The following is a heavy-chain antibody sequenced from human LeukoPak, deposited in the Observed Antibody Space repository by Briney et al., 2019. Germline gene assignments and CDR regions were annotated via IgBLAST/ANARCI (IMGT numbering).Heavy chain of an antibody. CDR1: GYSISSGYY. CDR3: ARDRGTWNDDGFDY. Sequence: SETLSLTCTVSGYSISSGYYWGWIRQPPGKGLEWIGSIYYSGSTYYNPSLKSRVTISVDTSKNQFSLKLNSVTAADTAVYYCARDRGTWNDDGFDYWGQGTLVTVSS. V-gene: IGHV4-38-2*02. CDR2: IYYSGST. J-gene: IGHJ4*02. D-gene: IGHD1-1*01.